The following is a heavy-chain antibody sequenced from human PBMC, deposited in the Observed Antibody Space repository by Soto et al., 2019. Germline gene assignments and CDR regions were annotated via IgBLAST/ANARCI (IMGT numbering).Heavy chain of an antibody. J-gene: IGHJ4*02. D-gene: IGHD1-1*01. V-gene: IGHV4-39*01. CDR2: IYYSGST. CDR3: ARHGPLSNNWNQLDY. CDR1: GGSISSSSYY. Sequence: QLQLQESGPGLVKSSETLSLTCTVSGGSISSSSYYWGWIRQPPGKGLEWIGNIYYSGSTYYNPSLKSLVTISVDTSKNHFSLKLSSVTAADTAVYYCARHGPLSNNWNQLDYWGQGTLVTVSS.